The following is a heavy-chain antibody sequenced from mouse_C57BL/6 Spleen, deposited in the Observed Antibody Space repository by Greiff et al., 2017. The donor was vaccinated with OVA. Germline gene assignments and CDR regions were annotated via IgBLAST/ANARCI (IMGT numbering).Heavy chain of an antibody. Sequence: QVQLQQPGAELVMPGASVKLSCKASGYTFTSYWMHWVKQRPGQGLEWIGEIDPSDSYTNYNQKFKGKSTLTVDKSSSTAYMQLSSLTSEDSAVYYCARRRDYDYWYFDVWGTGTTVTVSS. V-gene: IGHV1-69*01. D-gene: IGHD2-4*01. J-gene: IGHJ1*03. CDR1: GYTFTSYW. CDR3: ARRRDYDYWYFDV. CDR2: IDPSDSYT.